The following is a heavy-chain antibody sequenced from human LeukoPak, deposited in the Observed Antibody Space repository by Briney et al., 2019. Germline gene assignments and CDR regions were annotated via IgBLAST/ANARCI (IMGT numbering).Heavy chain of an antibody. J-gene: IGHJ5*02. CDR3: ARGPYGDPYNWFDP. CDR1: GYTFTSYG. Sequence: ASVKVSCKASGYTFTSYGISWVRQAPGQGLEWMGWISVYNGNTNYAQKLQGRVTMTTDTSTSTAYMELRSLRSDDTAVYYCARGPYGDPYNWFDPWGQGTLVTVSS. V-gene: IGHV1-18*01. CDR2: ISVYNGNT. D-gene: IGHD4-17*01.